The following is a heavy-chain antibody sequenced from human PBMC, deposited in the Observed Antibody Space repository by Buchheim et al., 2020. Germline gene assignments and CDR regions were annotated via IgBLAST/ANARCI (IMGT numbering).Heavy chain of an antibody. V-gene: IGHV3-74*01. D-gene: IGHD3-3*01. J-gene: IGHJ4*02. Sequence: EVQLVESGGGLVQPGGSLRLSCAASGFTFSSYWMHWVRQAPGKGLVWVSRINSDGSSTSYADSVKGRFTISRDNAKNTRYLQMNSLRAEDTAVYYCARDATLGYYDFWSGYSGAYYFDYWGQGTL. CDR3: ARDATLGYYDFWSGYSGAYYFDY. CDR1: GFTFSSYW. CDR2: INSDGSST.